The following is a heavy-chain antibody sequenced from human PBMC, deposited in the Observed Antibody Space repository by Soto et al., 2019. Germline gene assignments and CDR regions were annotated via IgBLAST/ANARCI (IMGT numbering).Heavy chain of an antibody. CDR1: VCSVSNFW. D-gene: IGHD1-26*01. CDR2: IYAGYSDT. CDR3: ASPWAVGATDAFDI. Sequence: GESLKISGGGSVCSVSNFWIARVRQMPGKGVQSMGIIYAGYSDTIHSPSFSGQVTISTDKYISTAYLQWIILRASDTAMYYCASPWAVGATDAFDIWGLGTMVTVSS. V-gene: IGHV5-51*01. J-gene: IGHJ3*02.